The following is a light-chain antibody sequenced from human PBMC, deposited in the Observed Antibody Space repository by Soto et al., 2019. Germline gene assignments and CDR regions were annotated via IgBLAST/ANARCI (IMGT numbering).Light chain of an antibody. CDR1: QSISGW. J-gene: IGKJ1*01. Sequence: DIQMTQSPPTLSASVGDRVTITCRASQSISGWLAWYQQKPGKAPNLLIYQASTLESGVPSRISGSGSGTEFTLTISSLQPDDFATYHCQQHNTYSRTFGQGTKVEIK. CDR2: QAS. V-gene: IGKV1-5*03. CDR3: QQHNTYSRT.